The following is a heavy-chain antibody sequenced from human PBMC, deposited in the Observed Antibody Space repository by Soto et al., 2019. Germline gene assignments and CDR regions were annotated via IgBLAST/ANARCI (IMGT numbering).Heavy chain of an antibody. D-gene: IGHD2-15*01. J-gene: IGHJ4*02. CDR1: GFTFSSYG. V-gene: IGHV3-33*01. CDR2: IWYDGSNK. Sequence: QVQLVESGGGVVQPGRSLRLSCAASGFTFSSYGMHWVRQAPGKGLEWVAVIWYDGSNKYYADSVKGRFTISRDNSKNTRYLQMNSLRAEDTAVYYCARVTYCSGGSCYPGSDYWGQGTLVTVSS. CDR3: ARVTYCSGGSCYPGSDY.